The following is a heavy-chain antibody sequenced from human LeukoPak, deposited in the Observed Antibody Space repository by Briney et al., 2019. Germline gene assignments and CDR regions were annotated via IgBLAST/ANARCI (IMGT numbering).Heavy chain of an antibody. J-gene: IGHJ4*02. D-gene: IGHD2-2*01. CDR3: ARRHRYCSSTGCYAVDY. CDR2: IYPGDSDT. V-gene: IGHV5-51*01. CDR1: GYSFTNYW. Sequence: GESLKISCKGSGYSFTNYWIAWVRQMPGKGLEWMGIIYPGDSDTRYSPSFQGQVTISVDKSIGTAYLQWSSLKASDTAMYYCARRHRYCSSTGCYAVDYWGQGTLVTVSS.